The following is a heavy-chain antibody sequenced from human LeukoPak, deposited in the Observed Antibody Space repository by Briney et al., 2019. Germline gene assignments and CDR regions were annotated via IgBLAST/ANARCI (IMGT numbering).Heavy chain of an antibody. J-gene: IGHJ4*02. D-gene: IGHD6-13*01. CDR1: GFTFSTYG. CDR3: ARFAGYSSSWPLDY. V-gene: IGHV3-33*01. CDR2: MWYDGSNK. Sequence: PGGSLRLSCAASGFTFSTYGMHWVRQAPGKGLEWVAVMWYDGSNKYYADSVKGRFTISRGNSKNTLYLQMNSLRAEDTAVYYCARFAGYSSSWPLDYWGQGTLVTVSS.